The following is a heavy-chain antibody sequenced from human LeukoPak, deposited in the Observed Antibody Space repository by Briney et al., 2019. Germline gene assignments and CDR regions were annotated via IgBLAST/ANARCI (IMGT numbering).Heavy chain of an antibody. D-gene: IGHD7-27*01. CDR3: ARKTGGSLDI. CDR1: GFTFSSYS. J-gene: IGHJ3*02. V-gene: IGHV3-48*01. CDR2: ISSSSSTI. Sequence: PGGSLRLSCAASGFTFSSYSMNWVRQAPGKGLEWVTYISSSSSTIYYADSVKGRFTISRDNAKNSLYLEMNSLRAEDTAVYYCARKTGGSLDIWGQGTRVTVSS.